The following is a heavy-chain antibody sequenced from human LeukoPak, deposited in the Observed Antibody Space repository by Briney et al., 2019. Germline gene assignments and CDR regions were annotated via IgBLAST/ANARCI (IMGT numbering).Heavy chain of an antibody. V-gene: IGHV3-53*01. J-gene: IGHJ1*01. CDR3: AREGAANAEYFQH. Sequence: GGSLRLSCAASGFTVSSNYMSWVRQAPGKGLEWVSVIYSGGSTYYADPVKGRFTISRDNSKNTLYLQMNSLRAEDTAVYYCAREGAANAEYFQHWGQGTLVTVSS. D-gene: IGHD6-13*01. CDR1: GFTVSSNY. CDR2: IYSGGST.